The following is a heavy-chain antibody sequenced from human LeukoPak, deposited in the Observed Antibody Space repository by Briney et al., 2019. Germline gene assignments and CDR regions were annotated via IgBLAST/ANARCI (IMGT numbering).Heavy chain of an antibody. J-gene: IGHJ4*02. V-gene: IGHV3-53*04. Sequence: GGSLKLSCAASGITVSDNYMARVRQAPGKGLEWVSVIYSGGTTYYPDSVKGRFTISRHNSKNTVYLQMNSLRVEDTAIYYCARDARGNLDYWGQGTLVTVSS. D-gene: IGHD4-23*01. CDR3: ARDARGNLDY. CDR1: GITVSDNY. CDR2: IYSGGTT.